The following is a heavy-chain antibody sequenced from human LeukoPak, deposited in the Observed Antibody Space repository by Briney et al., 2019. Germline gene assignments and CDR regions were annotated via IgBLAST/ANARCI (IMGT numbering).Heavy chain of an antibody. D-gene: IGHD4-17*01. J-gene: IGHJ2*01. CDR3: AKGYYGAPENWYFDL. Sequence: GRSLRLSCAASGFIFDGYAMHWVRQAPGKGLEWVSGLSWNSGSIGYADSVKGRFTISRDNAKNSLYLQMNSLRAEDTALYYCAKGYYGAPENWYFDLWGRGTLVTVSS. CDR2: LSWNSGSI. V-gene: IGHV3-9*01. CDR1: GFIFDGYA.